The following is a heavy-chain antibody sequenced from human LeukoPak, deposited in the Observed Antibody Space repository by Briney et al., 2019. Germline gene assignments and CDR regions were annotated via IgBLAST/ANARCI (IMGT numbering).Heavy chain of an antibody. CDR1: GGSISSGGYS. Sequence: SETLSLTCAVSGGSISSGGYSWSWIRQPPGKGLEWIGYIYYSGSTYYNPSLKSRVTISVDTSKNQFSLKLSSVTAADTAVYYCAMARGPRWFDPWGQGTLVTVSS. J-gene: IGHJ5*02. CDR2: IYYSGST. V-gene: IGHV4-30-4*07. CDR3: AMARGPRWFDP.